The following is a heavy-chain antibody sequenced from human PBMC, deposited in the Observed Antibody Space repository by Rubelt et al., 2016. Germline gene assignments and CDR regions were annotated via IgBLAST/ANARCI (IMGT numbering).Heavy chain of an antibody. V-gene: IGHV3-21*01. CDR2: ISSSGSYI. D-gene: IGHD3-10*01. CDR3: AREYHYGSGMNAFDI. Sequence: SISSSGSYIYYADSVKGRFTISRDNAKNSLYLQMNSLRAEDTAVYYCAREYHYGSGMNAFDIWGQGTMVTVSS. J-gene: IGHJ3*02.